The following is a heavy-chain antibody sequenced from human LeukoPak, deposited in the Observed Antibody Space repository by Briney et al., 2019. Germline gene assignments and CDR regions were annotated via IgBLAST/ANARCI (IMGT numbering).Heavy chain of an antibody. Sequence: SETLSLTCTVSGGSISSSSYYWGWIRQPPGKGLEWIGSIYYSGSTYYNPSLKSRVTISVDTSKNQFSLKLSSVTAADTAVYYCARAIVGATTIGEFDYWGQGTLVTVSS. CDR2: IYYSGST. J-gene: IGHJ4*02. CDR3: ARAIVGATTIGEFDY. D-gene: IGHD1-26*01. V-gene: IGHV4-39*07. CDR1: GGSISSSSYY.